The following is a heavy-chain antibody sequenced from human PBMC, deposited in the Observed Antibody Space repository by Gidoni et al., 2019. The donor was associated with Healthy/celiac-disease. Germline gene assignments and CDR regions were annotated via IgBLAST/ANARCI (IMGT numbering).Heavy chain of an antibody. D-gene: IGHD3-10*02. Sequence: QVQLIQSGAEVKKPGASAKVSCKASGYTFTGYSISWVRQAPGQGLEWMGWISAYNGNTTYAQKLQGRVTMTNDTSTSTAYMELRSLRSDDTAVYYCARDGLRLGSYPLYFDYWGQGTLVTVSS. CDR1: GYTFTGYS. J-gene: IGHJ4*02. CDR3: ARDGLRLGSYPLYFDY. V-gene: IGHV1-18*01. CDR2: ISAYNGNT.